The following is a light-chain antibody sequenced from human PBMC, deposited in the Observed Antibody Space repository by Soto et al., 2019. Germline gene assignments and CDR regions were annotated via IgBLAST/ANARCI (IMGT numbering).Light chain of an antibody. CDR2: GAS. V-gene: IGKV3-15*01. Sequence: EIVMTQSPATLSVSRGEGATLSCRASQSISSNLAWYQQKPGQAPKLLIYGASTRATGFPARFSGSGSGTEFTLTISSLQSEDFAVYYCQQYNDRPLTFGGGTKVDIK. J-gene: IGKJ4*01. CDR3: QQYNDRPLT. CDR1: QSISSN.